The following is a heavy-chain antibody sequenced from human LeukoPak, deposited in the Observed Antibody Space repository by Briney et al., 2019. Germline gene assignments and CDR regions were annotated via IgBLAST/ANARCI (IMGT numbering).Heavy chain of an antibody. CDR3: ARGGYYYDSSGLYYFDY. V-gene: IGHV4-39*07. D-gene: IGHD3-22*01. Sequence: PSETLSLTCTVSGGSISTSSYYWSWIRQPPGKELEWIGSMYYSGSTYYNPSLKSRVTISVDTSKNQFSLKLSSVTAADTAVYYCARGGYYYDSSGLYYFDYWGQGTLVTVSS. CDR2: MYYSGST. CDR1: GGSISTSSYY. J-gene: IGHJ4*02.